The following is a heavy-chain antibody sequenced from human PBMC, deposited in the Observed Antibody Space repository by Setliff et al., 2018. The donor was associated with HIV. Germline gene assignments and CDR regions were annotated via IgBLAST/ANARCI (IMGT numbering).Heavy chain of an antibody. V-gene: IGHV4-31*03. CDR1: GGSISSGGYY. J-gene: IGHJ3*02. CDR2: IYYSGNT. Sequence: KPSETLSLTCTVSGGSISSGGYYWSWIRQHPGRGLEWIGYIYYSGNTYYNPSLKRRLTISVDTSKNHFSLKLSSVTAADTAVYYCARAFCSSASCYGGGDAFDIWGQGTMVTVSS. CDR3: ARAFCSSASCYGGGDAFDI. D-gene: IGHD2-2*01.